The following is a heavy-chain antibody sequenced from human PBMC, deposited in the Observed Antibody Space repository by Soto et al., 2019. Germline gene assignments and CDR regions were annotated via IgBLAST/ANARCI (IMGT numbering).Heavy chain of an antibody. CDR2: IYHSGST. J-gene: IGHJ5*02. CDR3: ARSYYDILTGYPKYTNWFDP. D-gene: IGHD3-9*01. CDR1: GGSISSSSYF. Sequence: PSETLSLTCSVSGGSISSSSYFWSWVRQPPGKGLEWIGEIYHSGSTNYNPSLKSRVTISVDKSKNQFSLKLSSVTAADTAVYYCARSYYDILTGYPKYTNWFDPWGQGTLVTVSS. V-gene: IGHV4-4*02.